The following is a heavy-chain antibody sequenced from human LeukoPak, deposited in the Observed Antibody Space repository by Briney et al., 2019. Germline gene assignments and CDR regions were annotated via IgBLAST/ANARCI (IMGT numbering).Heavy chain of an antibody. J-gene: IGHJ5*02. D-gene: IGHD2-15*01. V-gene: IGHV1-2*02. CDR3: ARPYCSGGSCYPPVDWFDP. CDR1: GYTFTGYY. CDR2: INPNSGGT. Sequence: GASVKVSCKASGYTFTGYYMHWVRQAPGQGLEWMGWINPNSGGTNYAQKFQGRVTMTRDTSISTAYMELSRLRSDDTAVYYCARPYCSGGSCYPPVDWFDPWGQGTLVSVSS.